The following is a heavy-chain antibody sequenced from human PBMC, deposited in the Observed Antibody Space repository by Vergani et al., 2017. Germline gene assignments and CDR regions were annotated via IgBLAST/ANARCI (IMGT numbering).Heavy chain of an antibody. CDR3: ARGTVVHLFDY. CDR1: GGSISSYY. CDR2: IYYSGST. J-gene: IGHJ4*02. V-gene: IGHV4-59*12. Sequence: QVQLQESGPGLVKPSETLSLTCTVSGGSISSYYWSWIRQPPGKGLEWIGYIYYSGSTYYNPSLKSRVTISVDTSKNQFSLKLSSVTAADTAVYYCARGTVVHLFDYWGQGTLVTVSS. D-gene: IGHD4-23*01.